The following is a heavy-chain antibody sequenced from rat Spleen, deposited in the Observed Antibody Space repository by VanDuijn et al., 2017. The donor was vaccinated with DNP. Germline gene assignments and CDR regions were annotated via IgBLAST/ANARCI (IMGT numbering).Heavy chain of an antibody. CDR2: ITASSGTT. CDR1: GFTFSNYG. Sequence: EVQLVESGGGLVQPGRSLKLSCAASGFTFSNYGMAWVRQAPKKGLEWVATITASSGTTYYRDSVKGRFTIYRDNTKNILYLQMDSLRSEDTATYYCARTDYWGQGVMVTVSS. CDR3: ARTDY. J-gene: IGHJ2*01. V-gene: IGHV5S13*01.